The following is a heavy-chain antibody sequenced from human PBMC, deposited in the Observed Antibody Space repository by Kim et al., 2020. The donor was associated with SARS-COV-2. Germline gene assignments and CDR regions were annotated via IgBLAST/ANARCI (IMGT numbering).Heavy chain of an antibody. D-gene: IGHD3-16*02. CDR2: IHSNGRIT. CDR1: GFTFSNFF. J-gene: IGHJ5*02. V-gene: IGHV3-23*05. Sequence: GGSLRLSCAASGFTFSNFFMSWVRQTPGKGLEWVSRIHSNGRITDYADSVKGRFTISRDNAKNTLYLQMNSLRPEDTAVYYCARAVGTVVSSYHVYFDPWGQGTLVTVSS. CDR3: ARAVGTVVSSYHVYFDP.